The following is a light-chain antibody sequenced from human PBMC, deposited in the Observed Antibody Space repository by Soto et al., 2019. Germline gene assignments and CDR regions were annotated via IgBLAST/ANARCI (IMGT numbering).Light chain of an antibody. CDR3: QQYGSSWWT. J-gene: IGKJ1*01. Sequence: EIVLTQSPGTLSLSPGERATLSCRASQSVSSSYLAWYQQKPGQAPRLLIYGASSRATGIPDRFSGSGSGTDFTLPISRLEPEDFAVYYCQQYGSSWWTFGQGTKVEIK. CDR2: GAS. V-gene: IGKV3-20*01. CDR1: QSVSSSY.